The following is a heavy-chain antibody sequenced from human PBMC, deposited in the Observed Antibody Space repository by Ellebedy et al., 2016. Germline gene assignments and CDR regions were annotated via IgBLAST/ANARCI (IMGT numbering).Heavy chain of an antibody. CDR1: GASISTYY. J-gene: IGHJ3*02. V-gene: IGHV4-59*13. Sequence: SETLSLXXTVSGASISTYYWSWFQQSPGRGLEWIGYIYYSGNTKNNPSFRGRVTISIDTSKNQFSLKLSSVTAADTAVYYCAGADHYYDTRMGAFEIWGQGTMVTVSS. CDR2: IYYSGNT. D-gene: IGHD3-22*01. CDR3: AGADHYYDTRMGAFEI.